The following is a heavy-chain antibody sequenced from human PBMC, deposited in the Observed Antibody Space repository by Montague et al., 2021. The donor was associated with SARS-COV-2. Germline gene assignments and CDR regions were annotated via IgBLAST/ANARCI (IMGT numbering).Heavy chain of an antibody. Sequence: SLRLSCAASGFTVSSYSLNWVRQAPGKGLEWVSYISSSSSTLYYPYSXXVLFTISRDNAKNSLYLQMNSLRDEDTAVSYCARDPRYFDWLFRSDYYYGMDVWGQGTTVTVSS. J-gene: IGHJ6*02. CDR3: ARDPRYFDWLFRSDYYYGMDV. CDR2: ISSSSSTL. D-gene: IGHD3-9*01. V-gene: IGHV3-48*02. CDR1: GFTVSSYS.